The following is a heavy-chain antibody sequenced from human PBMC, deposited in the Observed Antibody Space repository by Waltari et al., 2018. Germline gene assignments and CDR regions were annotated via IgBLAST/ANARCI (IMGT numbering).Heavy chain of an antibody. J-gene: IGHJ4*02. CDR2: INPNSGGT. CDR1: GYTFTGYY. CDR3: ARGIDGYNHN. Sequence: QVQLMQSGAEVKKPEASVKVSCQASGYTFTGYYMHRVPQAPAPGLEWMGRINPNSGGTNYAQKFQGRVTMNRDTSISTAYMELSRLRSDDTAVYYCARGIDGYNHNWGQGTLVTVSS. V-gene: IGHV1-2*06. D-gene: IGHD5-12*01.